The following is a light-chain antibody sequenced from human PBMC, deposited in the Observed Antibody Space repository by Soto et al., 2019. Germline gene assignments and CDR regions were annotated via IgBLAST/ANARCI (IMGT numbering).Light chain of an antibody. CDR1: QSVDSS. J-gene: IGKJ4*01. Sequence: DILLTQSPATLSLSPGERATLSCRASQSVDSSLAWFQQKPGQAPRLLIYDASNRATGIPARFSGSGSGTDFTLTTSSLEPEDFAVYYCQQRGSWPQLTFGGGTKVEI. CDR2: DAS. V-gene: IGKV3-11*01. CDR3: QQRGSWPQLT.